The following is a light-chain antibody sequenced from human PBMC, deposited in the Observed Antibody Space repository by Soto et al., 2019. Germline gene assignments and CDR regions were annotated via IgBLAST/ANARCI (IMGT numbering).Light chain of an antibody. Sequence: IGMSLSPAALSVSKGERATLSCRASQSVFSSLAWYQQRPGQAPRLLIFGASSRATGIPDRFSGSGSGTDFTLTISGLEPEAFAVFYCQKRRSWPPLITFGHGTLPAIK. CDR2: GAS. CDR3: QKRRSWPPLIT. V-gene: IGKV3-11*01. J-gene: IGKJ5*01. CDR1: QSVFSS.